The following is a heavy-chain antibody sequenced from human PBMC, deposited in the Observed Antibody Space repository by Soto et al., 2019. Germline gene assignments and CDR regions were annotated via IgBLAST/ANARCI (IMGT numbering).Heavy chain of an antibody. D-gene: IGHD3-22*01. CDR1: GYSFTSYW. J-gene: IGHJ4*02. CDR2: IYPGDSDT. CDR3: ARHSHVNYYGSSGSLPFDY. V-gene: IGHV5-51*01. Sequence: GESLKISCKGSGYSFTSYWIGWVRQMPGKSLEWMGIIYPGDSDTRYSPSFQGQVTISADKSISTAYLQWSSLKASDTAMYYCARHSHVNYYGSSGSLPFDYWGQGTLVTVSS.